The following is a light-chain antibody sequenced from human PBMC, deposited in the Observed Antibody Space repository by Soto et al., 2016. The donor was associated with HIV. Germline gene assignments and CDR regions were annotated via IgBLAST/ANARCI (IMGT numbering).Light chain of an antibody. Sequence: SYELTQPPSVSVAPGQTARITCEGDNIGSKSVHWYQQRPGQAPVLVVFDDSDRPSHIPDRFSGSKSGNTATLAISRVEAGDEADYYCQVWDIASGHVVFGGGTNRARP. CDR1: NIGSKS. J-gene: IGLJ2*01. CDR3: QVWDIASGHVV. V-gene: IGLV3-21*02. CDR2: DDS.